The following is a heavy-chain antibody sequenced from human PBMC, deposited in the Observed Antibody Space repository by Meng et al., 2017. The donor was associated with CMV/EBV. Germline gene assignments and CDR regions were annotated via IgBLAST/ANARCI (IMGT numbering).Heavy chain of an antibody. CDR1: GGSVSSGSYY. J-gene: IGHJ6*02. CDR2: IYYSGST. V-gene: IGHV4-61*01. D-gene: IGHD3-3*01. CDR3: ARAATIFEYYGMDV. Sequence: SETLSLSCTVSGGSVSSGSYYWSWIRQPPGKGLEWIGYIYYSGSTNYNPSLKGRVTISVDTSKNQFSLKLSSVTAADTAVYYCARAATIFEYYGMDVWGQGTTVTV.